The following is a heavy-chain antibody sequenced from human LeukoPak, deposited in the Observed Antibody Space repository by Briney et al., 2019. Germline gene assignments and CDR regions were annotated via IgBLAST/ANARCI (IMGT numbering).Heavy chain of an antibody. CDR1: GGTFSSYA. D-gene: IGHD3-22*01. Sequence: ASVKVSFKASGGTFSSYAISWVRQAPGQGLEWMGGIIPIFGTANYAQKFQGRVTITADESTSTAYMELSSLRSEDTAVYYCARDRASENYYDSSGYLDYWGQGTLVTVSS. V-gene: IGHV1-69*13. J-gene: IGHJ4*02. CDR3: ARDRASENYYDSSGYLDY. CDR2: IIPIFGTA.